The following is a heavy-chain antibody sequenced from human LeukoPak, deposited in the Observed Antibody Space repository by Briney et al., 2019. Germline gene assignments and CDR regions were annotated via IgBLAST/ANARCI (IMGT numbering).Heavy chain of an antibody. V-gene: IGHV1-8*01. CDR3: ARGASFGGSGSSYFDY. CDR2: MNPNSGNT. CDR1: GYTFTGYD. D-gene: IGHD3-10*01. J-gene: IGHJ4*02. Sequence: GASVKVSCKASGYTFTGYDFNWVRQATGQGLEWMGWMNPNSGNTGYAQNFQGRVTMTRNTSISTAYMELSSLRSEDTAVYYCARGASFGGSGSSYFDYWGQGTLVTVSS.